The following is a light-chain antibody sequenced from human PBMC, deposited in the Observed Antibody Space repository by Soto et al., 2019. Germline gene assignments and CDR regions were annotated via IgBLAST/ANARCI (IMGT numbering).Light chain of an antibody. CDR3: QQRSNWPST. Sequence: EIVLTQSPVTLSLSPGERATLSCRASQSVSSYLAWYQQKLGQAPRLLIFDASNRATGIPARFSGSGSGTDLTLTISSLEPEDFAVYYCQQRSNWPSTFGQGTRLEIK. CDR2: DAS. CDR1: QSVSSY. J-gene: IGKJ5*01. V-gene: IGKV3-11*01.